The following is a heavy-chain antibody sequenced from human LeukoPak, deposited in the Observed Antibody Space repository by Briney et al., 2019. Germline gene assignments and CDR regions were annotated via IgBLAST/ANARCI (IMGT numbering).Heavy chain of an antibody. Sequence: PGGSLRLSCAASGFTFSSYGMSWVRQAPGKGLEWVSAISGSGGSTYYADSVKGRFTISRDNSKNTLYLQMSSLRAEDTAIYYCAKGGYDSGKNLYYFDDWGQGTLVTVSS. J-gene: IGHJ4*02. V-gene: IGHV3-23*01. D-gene: IGHD3-10*01. CDR1: GFTFSSYG. CDR3: AKGGYDSGKNLYYFDD. CDR2: ISGSGGST.